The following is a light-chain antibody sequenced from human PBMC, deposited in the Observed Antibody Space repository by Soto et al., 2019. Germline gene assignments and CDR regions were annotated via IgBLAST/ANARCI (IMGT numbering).Light chain of an antibody. J-gene: IGLJ2*01. CDR1: SYNIGSNT. CDR2: SND. V-gene: IGLV1-44*01. CDR3: ATWDDSLNNVI. Sequence: QSVLTQSPSASGSSGQKVSISCSGSSYNIGSNTVNWYQLVPGTAPNLLIYSNDQRPSAVPCRFSGSKSGTSASLTISGLQSEDEADYYCATWDDSLNNVIFGGGTKLTVL.